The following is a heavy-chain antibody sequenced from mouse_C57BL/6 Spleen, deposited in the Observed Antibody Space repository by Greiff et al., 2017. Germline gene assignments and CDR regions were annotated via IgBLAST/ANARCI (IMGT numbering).Heavy chain of an antibody. D-gene: IGHD2-4*01. CDR2: ISDGGSYT. J-gene: IGHJ4*01. V-gene: IGHV5-4*01. CDR1: GFTFSSYA. Sequence: EVMLVESGGGLVKPGGSLKLSCAASGFTFSSYAMSWVRQTPEKRLEWVATISDGGSYTYYPDNVKGRFTISRDNAKNNLYLQMSHLKSEDTAMYYCARETYYDYDGYAMDYWGQGTSVTVSS. CDR3: ARETYYDYDGYAMDY.